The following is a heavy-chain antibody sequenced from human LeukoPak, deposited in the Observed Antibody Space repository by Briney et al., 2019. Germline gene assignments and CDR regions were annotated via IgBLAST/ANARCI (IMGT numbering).Heavy chain of an antibody. CDR1: GFTFSSYS. V-gene: IGHV3-21*01. CDR3: ARGPSGWYVRGAFDI. D-gene: IGHD6-19*01. Sequence: GGSLRLSCAASGFTFSSYSMNWVRQAPGKGLEWVSSISSGSSYIYYADSVKGRFTISRDNAKNSLYLQMNSLRAEDTAVYYCARGPSGWYVRGAFDIWGQGTMVTVSS. J-gene: IGHJ3*02. CDR2: ISSGSSYI.